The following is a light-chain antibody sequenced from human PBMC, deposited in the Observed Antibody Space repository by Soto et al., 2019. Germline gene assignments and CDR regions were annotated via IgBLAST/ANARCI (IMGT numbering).Light chain of an antibody. CDR3: SLYASTNTFM. CDR2: EAT. V-gene: IGLV2-23*02. Sequence: QSALTQPASVSGSPGQSITISCTGTSSDIGRYNLVSWYQQHPGKPPKLMIYEATKRPSGFSNRFSGSKAGNTASLTISGLQAEDEADYYCSLYASTNTFMFGGGTKVTVL. J-gene: IGLJ3*02. CDR1: SSDIGRYNL.